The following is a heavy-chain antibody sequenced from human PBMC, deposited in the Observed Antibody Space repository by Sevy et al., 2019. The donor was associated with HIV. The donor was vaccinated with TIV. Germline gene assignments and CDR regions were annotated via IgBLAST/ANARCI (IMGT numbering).Heavy chain of an antibody. Sequence: GGSLRLSCAASGFTFSSYGMHWVRQAPGKGLEWVAVIWYDGSNKYYADSVKGRFTISRDNSKNTLYLQMNSLRAEDTAVYYCARDPYGDYADYWGQRTLVTVSS. CDR3: ARDPYGDYADY. V-gene: IGHV3-33*01. D-gene: IGHD4-17*01. CDR1: GFTFSSYG. CDR2: IWYDGSNK. J-gene: IGHJ4*02.